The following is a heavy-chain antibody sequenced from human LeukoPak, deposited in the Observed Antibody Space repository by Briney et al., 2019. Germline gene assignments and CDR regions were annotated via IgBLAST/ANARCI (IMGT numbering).Heavy chain of an antibody. J-gene: IGHJ4*02. Sequence: GGSLRLSCAASGFTFTDYVMNWVRQAPEKGLDWVSVISGSAHKIRYADSVKGRFTISRDNSENIVYLQMNNLRAEDTAVYYCAGRVTGYSSGYVYWGQGTLVTVSS. CDR1: GFTFTDYV. CDR2: ISGSAHKI. V-gene: IGHV3-23*01. CDR3: AGRVTGYSSGYVY. D-gene: IGHD5-18*01.